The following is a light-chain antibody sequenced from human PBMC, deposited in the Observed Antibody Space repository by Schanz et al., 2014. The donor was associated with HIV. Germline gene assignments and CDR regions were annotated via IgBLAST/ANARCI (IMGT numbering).Light chain of an antibody. CDR2: GNS. CDR3: SSFAGSNIPWV. CDR1: SSNIGAGYD. J-gene: IGLJ3*02. V-gene: IGLV1-40*01. Sequence: QSVLTQPPSVSGAPGQRVTISCTGSSSNIGAGYDVHWYQQLPGTAPKLLIYGNSNRPSGVPDRFSGSKSGTSASLAITGLQPEDEADYYCSSFAGSNIPWVFGGGTKLTVL.